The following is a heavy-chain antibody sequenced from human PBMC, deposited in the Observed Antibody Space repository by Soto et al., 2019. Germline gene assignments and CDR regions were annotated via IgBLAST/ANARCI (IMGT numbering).Heavy chain of an antibody. Sequence: QITLNESGPTPVKPRQTLTLTCTFSGFSLTTSGVGVGWIRQSPGKAPEWLALIYWDDDKRYSPSLKSSLTITKDTSKNQVVLTMADVDPADTATYYCADRVLRTVFGLVTTTAIYFDFWGQGTPVAVSS. V-gene: IGHV2-5*02. CDR1: GFSLTTSGVG. CDR3: ADRVLRTVFGLVTTTAIYFDF. J-gene: IGHJ4*02. CDR2: IYWDDDK. D-gene: IGHD3-3*01.